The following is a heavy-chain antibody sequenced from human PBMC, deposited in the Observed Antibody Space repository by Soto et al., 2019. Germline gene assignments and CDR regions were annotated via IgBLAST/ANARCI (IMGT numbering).Heavy chain of an antibody. CDR2: IIPIFGTA. J-gene: IGHJ2*01. Sequence: QVQLVQSGAEVKKPGSSVKVSYKASGGTFSSYAISWVRQAPGQGLEWMGGIIPIFGTANYAQKFQGRVTITADESTSTAYMELSSLRSEDTAVYYCARLKTESWEFRTENWYFDLWGRGTLVTVSS. CDR3: ARLKTESWEFRTENWYFDL. D-gene: IGHD3-10*01. CDR1: GGTFSSYA. V-gene: IGHV1-69*01.